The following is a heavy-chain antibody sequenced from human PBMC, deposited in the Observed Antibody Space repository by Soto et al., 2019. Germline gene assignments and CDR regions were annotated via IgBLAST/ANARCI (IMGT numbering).Heavy chain of an antibody. CDR1: GGSFSGYY. D-gene: IGHD1-26*01. Sequence: SETLSLTCAVYGGSFSGYYWSWIRQPPGKGLEWIGEINHSGSTNYNPSLKSRVTISVDTPKNQFSLKLSSVTAADTAVYYCARGYAGATLNYYYYYGMDVWGQGTTVTVSS. CDR3: ARGYAGATLNYYYYYGMDV. V-gene: IGHV4-34*01. J-gene: IGHJ6*02. CDR2: INHSGST.